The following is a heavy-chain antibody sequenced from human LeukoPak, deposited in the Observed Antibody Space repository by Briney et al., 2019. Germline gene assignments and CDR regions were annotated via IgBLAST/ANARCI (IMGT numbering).Heavy chain of an antibody. CDR2: ISGSGGST. J-gene: IGHJ1*01. Sequence: PGGSLRLSCAASEFTFSSYAMSWVRQAPGKGLEWVSAISGSGGSTYYADSVKGRFTISRDSGKNSLNLQMNSLRAEDTAVYYCARDLAQSSSWFGYFQHWGQGTLVTVSS. CDR3: ARDLAQSSSWFGYFQH. CDR1: EFTFSSYA. D-gene: IGHD6-13*01. V-gene: IGHV3-23*01.